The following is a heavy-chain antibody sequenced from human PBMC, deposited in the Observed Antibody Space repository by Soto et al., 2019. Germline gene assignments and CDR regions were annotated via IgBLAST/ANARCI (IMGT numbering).Heavy chain of an antibody. J-gene: IGHJ5*02. V-gene: IGHV4-59*01. CDR1: GGSISSYY. CDR2: IYYSGST. Sequence: SETLSLTCTVSGGSISSYYWSWIRQPPGKGLEWIGYIYYSGSTNYNPSLKSRVTISVDTSKNQFSLKLSSVTAADTAVYYCARAGCSSTSCYVWWFDPWGQGTLVTVSS. D-gene: IGHD2-2*01. CDR3: ARAGCSSTSCYVWWFDP.